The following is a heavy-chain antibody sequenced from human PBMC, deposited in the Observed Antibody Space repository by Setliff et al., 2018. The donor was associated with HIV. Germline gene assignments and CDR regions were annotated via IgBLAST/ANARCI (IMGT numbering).Heavy chain of an antibody. CDR3: VRDLARVIAH. D-gene: IGHD2-21*01. CDR1: GFNFNNHA. Sequence: GWSLRLSCAASGFNFNNHAMHWVRQAPGKGPECVAVISDDGSAKYYGDSVKGRFTISRDNGKNAVYLQMNSLTAEDTALYYCVRDLARVIAHWGQGTLVTVSS. J-gene: IGHJ4*02. CDR2: ISDDGSAK. V-gene: IGHV3-30*04.